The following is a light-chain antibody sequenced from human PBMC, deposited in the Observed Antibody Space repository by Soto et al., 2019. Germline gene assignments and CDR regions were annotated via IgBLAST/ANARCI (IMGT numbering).Light chain of an antibody. V-gene: IGLV1-44*01. CDR1: SSNIGSRT. Sequence: QAVVTQPPSSSATPGQRVTISCSGSSSNIGSRTVNWYQQLPGSAPKLLVYNDNQRPSGVPDCFSGSKSGTSASLAISGLQSEDEADYYCAAWDDSLHVIFGGGTKLTVL. CDR3: AAWDDSLHVI. CDR2: NDN. J-gene: IGLJ2*01.